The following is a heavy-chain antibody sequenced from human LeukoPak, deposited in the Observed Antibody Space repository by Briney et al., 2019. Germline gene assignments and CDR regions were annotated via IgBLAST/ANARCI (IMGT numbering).Heavy chain of an antibody. D-gene: IGHD2-8*01. CDR2: IIHSGRT. CDR3: ARGVLVTVYAAFDY. Sequence: ASETLSLTCGVYGGSFSGYYWTWIRQSPGMGLEWVGEIIHSGRTNYNPSLTSRVTISVDTSKNQFSLELSSVTAADTAVYYCARGVLVTVYAAFDYWGQGTLVTASS. CDR1: GGSFSGYY. J-gene: IGHJ4*02. V-gene: IGHV4-34*01.